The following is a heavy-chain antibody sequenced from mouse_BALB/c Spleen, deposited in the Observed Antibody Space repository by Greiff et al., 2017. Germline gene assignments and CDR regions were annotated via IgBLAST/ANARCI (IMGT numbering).Heavy chain of an antibody. J-gene: IGHJ4*01. V-gene: IGHV1-87*01. Sequence: HLESGAELARPGASVKLSCKASGYTFTSYWMQWVKQRPGQGLEWIGAIYPGDGDTRYTQKFKGKATLTADKSSSTAYMQLSSLASEDSAVYYCARDRSDYYAMDYWGQGTSVTVSS. CDR2: IYPGDGDT. CDR1: GYTFTSYW. CDR3: ARDRSDYYAMDY. D-gene: IGHD2-14*01.